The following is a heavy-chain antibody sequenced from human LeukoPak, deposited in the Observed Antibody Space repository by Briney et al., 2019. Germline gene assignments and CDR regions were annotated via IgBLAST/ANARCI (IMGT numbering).Heavy chain of an antibody. CDR2: IYYSGST. Sequence: ASETLSLTCTVSGGSISSSSYYWGWIRQPPGKGLEWIGSIYYSGSTYYNPSLKSRVTISVDTSKNQFSLKLSSVTAADTAVYYCARIMAGSFDNWGQGTLATVSS. D-gene: IGHD6-19*01. V-gene: IGHV4-39*01. CDR3: ARIMAGSFDN. J-gene: IGHJ4*02. CDR1: GGSISSSSYY.